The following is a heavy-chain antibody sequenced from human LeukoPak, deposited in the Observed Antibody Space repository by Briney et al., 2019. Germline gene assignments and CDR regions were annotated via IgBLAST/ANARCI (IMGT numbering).Heavy chain of an antibody. V-gene: IGHV3-9*01. J-gene: IGHJ6*02. CDR3: AKAGGPDYYYGMDV. CDR2: ISWNSGSI. CDR1: GFTFDDYA. D-gene: IGHD3-10*01. Sequence: GGSLRLSCAASGFTFDDYAMHWVRQAPGKGLEWVSGISWNSGSIGYADSVKGRFTISRDNAKNSLYLQMNSLRVEDTALYYCAKAGGPDYYYGMDVWGQGTTVTVSS.